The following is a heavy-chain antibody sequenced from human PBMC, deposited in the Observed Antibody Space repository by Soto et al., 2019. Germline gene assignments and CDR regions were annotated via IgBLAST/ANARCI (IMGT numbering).Heavy chain of an antibody. V-gene: IGHV5-51*01. J-gene: IGHJ4*02. CDR2: IYSRDSDT. Sequence: EVRLVQSGAELKNPGESLRISCQGSGYRFTNFWIGWVRQRPGKGLEWMGIIYSRDSDTRYSPSFQGQVTISVDSSISTAYLQWSSLKASDTAIYYCARAPYNHNGGDVDFWGQGTLVTVSS. CDR3: ARAPYNHNGGDVDF. D-gene: IGHD1-1*01. CDR1: GYRFTNFW.